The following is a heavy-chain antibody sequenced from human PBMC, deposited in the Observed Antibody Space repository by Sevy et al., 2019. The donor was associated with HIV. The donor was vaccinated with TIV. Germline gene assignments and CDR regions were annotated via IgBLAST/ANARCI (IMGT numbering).Heavy chain of an antibody. J-gene: IGHJ4*02. CDR1: GFTFATYG. V-gene: IGHV3-7*01. CDR3: ARALADWGSFHYSS. D-gene: IGHD3-16*02. Sequence: GGSLRLSCAASGFTFATYGIPWVRQAPGKGLEWVAYIKQDGTDKYYVDSVKGRFTISRDNARNSLYLHMSSLRAEDTAVYFCARALADWGSFHYSSWGRGTLVTVSS. CDR2: IKQDGTDK.